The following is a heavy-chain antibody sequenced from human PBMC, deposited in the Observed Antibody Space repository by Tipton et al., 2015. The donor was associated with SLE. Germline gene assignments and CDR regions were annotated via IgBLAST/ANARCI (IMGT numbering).Heavy chain of an antibody. D-gene: IGHD5-18*01. J-gene: IGHJ3*02. CDR2: INGANGYT. CDR3: ATHVMDGYDI. CDR1: GYTFIGYA. Sequence: QVQLVQSGAEVKKPGASVKVSCKASGYTFIGYAVHWVRQAPGHGLEWMGWINGANGYTRYLQKFQGRVTFTRDTSASTAYMELSSLRSEDTAVYFCATHVMDGYDIWGQGTLVTVSS. V-gene: IGHV1-3*01.